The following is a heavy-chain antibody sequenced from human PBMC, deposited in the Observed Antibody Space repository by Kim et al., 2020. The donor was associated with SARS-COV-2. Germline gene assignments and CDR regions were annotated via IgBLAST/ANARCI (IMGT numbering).Heavy chain of an antibody. V-gene: IGHV4-61*08. CDR2: ISHSGST. Sequence: SETLSLTCTVSGGSVSSGAYYWTWIRQPPGRGLEWIGYISHSGSTKYNPSLKSRVTISRDTSKNQFSLKVTSVTAADTAVYYCARSTRFGELGWFAPWG. CDR3: ARSTRFGELGWFAP. CDR1: GGSVSSGAYY. J-gene: IGHJ5*02. D-gene: IGHD3-10*01.